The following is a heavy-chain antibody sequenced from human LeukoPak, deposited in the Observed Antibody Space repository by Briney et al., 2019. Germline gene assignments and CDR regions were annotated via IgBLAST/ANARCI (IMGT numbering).Heavy chain of an antibody. Sequence: SETLSLTCTVSGGSISSYYWSWIRQPPGKGLEWIGYIYTSGSTNCNPSLKSRVTISADTSKNQFSLKLSSVTAADTAVYYCARHALQLERRTYFDYWGQGTLVTVSS. CDR1: GGSISSYY. V-gene: IGHV4-4*09. CDR2: IYTSGST. J-gene: IGHJ4*02. CDR3: ARHALQLERRTYFDY. D-gene: IGHD1-1*01.